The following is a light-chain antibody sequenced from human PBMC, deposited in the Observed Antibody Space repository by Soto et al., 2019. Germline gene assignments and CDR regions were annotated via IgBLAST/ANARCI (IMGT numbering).Light chain of an antibody. V-gene: IGLV1-40*01. CDR2: GNN. Sequence: QSVLTQPPSVSGAPGQRVTISCIGSISNIGAGYDVHWYQQLPGTAPKLLISGNNNRPSGVPDRFSGSKSGTSASLAIAGIQAEDEADYYCQFYESSLSAVVFGGGTKLTVL. CDR3: QFYESSLSAVV. J-gene: IGLJ3*02. CDR1: ISNIGAGYD.